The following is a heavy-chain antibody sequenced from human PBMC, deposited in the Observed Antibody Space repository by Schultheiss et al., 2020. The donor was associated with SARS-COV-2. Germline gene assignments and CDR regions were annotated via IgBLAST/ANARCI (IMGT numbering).Heavy chain of an antibody. CDR3: ARVVGLRTIPTAGPIDY. Sequence: ASVKVSCKASGYTFTSYGISWVRQAPGQRLEWMGWINGGNGNTKYSQKFQGRVTITRDTSASTAYMELSSLRSEDTAVYYCARVVGLRTIPTAGPIDYWGQGTLVTVSS. V-gene: IGHV1-3*01. J-gene: IGHJ4*02. CDR1: GYTFTSYG. D-gene: IGHD6-13*01. CDR2: INGGNGNT.